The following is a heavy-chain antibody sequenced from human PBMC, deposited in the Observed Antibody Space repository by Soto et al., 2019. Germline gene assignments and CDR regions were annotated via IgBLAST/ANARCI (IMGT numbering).Heavy chain of an antibody. Sequence: PSETLSLTCTVSGGSISSSSYYWGWIRQPPGKGLEWIGSIYYSGSTYYNPSLKSRVTISVDTSKNQFSLKLSSVTAADTAVYYCARRDSYPQYRDWGQGTRVTVAS. J-gene: IGHJ4*02. D-gene: IGHD2-21*01. CDR2: IYYSGST. V-gene: IGHV4-39*01. CDR3: ARRDSYPQYRD. CDR1: GGSISSSSYY.